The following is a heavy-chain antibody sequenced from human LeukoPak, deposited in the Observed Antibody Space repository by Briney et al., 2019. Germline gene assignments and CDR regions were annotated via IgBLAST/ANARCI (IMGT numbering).Heavy chain of an antibody. D-gene: IGHD3-22*01. J-gene: IGHJ4*02. V-gene: IGHV4-38-2*02. CDR1: GYSISSGYY. CDR2: IYHSGST. Sequence: SETLSLTCTVSGYSISSGYYWGWIRQPPGKGLEWIGSIYHSGSTYYNPSLKSRVTISVDTSKNQFSLKLSSVTAADTAVYYCAREGYYYDSSGYSLFDYWGQGTLVTVSS. CDR3: AREGYYYDSSGYSLFDY.